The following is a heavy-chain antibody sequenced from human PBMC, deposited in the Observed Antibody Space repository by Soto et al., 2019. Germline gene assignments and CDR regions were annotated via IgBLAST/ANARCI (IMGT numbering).Heavy chain of an antibody. D-gene: IGHD2-15*01. CDR3: ASSSPLGGNDAFDI. V-gene: IGHV4-31*03. CDR1: GGSISSGGYY. J-gene: IGHJ3*02. Sequence: PSETLSLTCTVSGGSISSGGYYWSWIRQHPGKGLEWIGYIYYSGSTYYNPSLKSRVTISVDTSKNQFSLKLSSVTAAATAVYYCASSSPLGGNDAFDIWGQGTMVTVSS. CDR2: IYYSGST.